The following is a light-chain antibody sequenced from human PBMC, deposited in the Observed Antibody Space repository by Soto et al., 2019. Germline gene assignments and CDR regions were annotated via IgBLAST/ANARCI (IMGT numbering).Light chain of an antibody. Sequence: EIVLTQSPATLPVSPGERATLSCRASQSVNNNLAWYQQKPGQAPRLLIYGASIRATGIPARFSGSESGTEFTLTISSLQSEDFAVYYCQQYNNWPLFTFGPGTKVDIK. CDR3: QQYNNWPLFT. J-gene: IGKJ3*01. CDR1: QSVNNN. V-gene: IGKV3-15*01. CDR2: GAS.